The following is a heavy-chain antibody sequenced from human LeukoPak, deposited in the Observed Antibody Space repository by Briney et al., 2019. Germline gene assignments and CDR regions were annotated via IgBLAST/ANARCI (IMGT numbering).Heavy chain of an antibody. CDR3: AKVVYDFWSGYDY. V-gene: IGHV3-23*01. J-gene: IGHJ4*02. D-gene: IGHD3-3*01. Sequence: GGSLRLSCVASGFTFSNFAMNWVRQAPGKGLEWVSVIGGSGDGTHYADSVKGRFTISRDNSKNTLFLQMNSLRAEDTAVCYCAKVVYDFWSGYDYWGQGTLVTVSS. CDR2: IGGSGDGT. CDR1: GFTFSNFA.